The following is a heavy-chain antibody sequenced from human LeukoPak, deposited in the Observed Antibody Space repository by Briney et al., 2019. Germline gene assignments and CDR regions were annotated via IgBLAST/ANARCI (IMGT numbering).Heavy chain of an antibody. D-gene: IGHD1-1*01. Sequence: PGGSLRLSCAASGFTVSSNYMSWVRQAPGKGLEWVSVIYSGGTTYYADSVKGRFTISRDNSENTLYLQMNSLRAEDTAIYYCAREWKFDIWGQGTMVTVSS. V-gene: IGHV3-53*01. CDR2: IYSGGTT. J-gene: IGHJ3*02. CDR3: AREWKFDI. CDR1: GFTVSSNY.